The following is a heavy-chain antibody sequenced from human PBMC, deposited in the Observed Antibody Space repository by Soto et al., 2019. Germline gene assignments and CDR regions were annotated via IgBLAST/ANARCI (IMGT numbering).Heavy chain of an antibody. CDR1: GYXFTTYS. V-gene: IGHV5-51*01. CDR3: ARHEQFYYYYYGMDV. Sequence: EXLKISCKSSGYXFTTYSLAWVRHMRGKGLEWMGIINPGDSDIRYSPSFQGQVTISADNSISTAYLQWSSMKASDTAMYYCARHEQFYYYYYGMDVWGQGTAVTVSS. D-gene: IGHD4-4*01. J-gene: IGHJ6*02. CDR2: INPGDSDI.